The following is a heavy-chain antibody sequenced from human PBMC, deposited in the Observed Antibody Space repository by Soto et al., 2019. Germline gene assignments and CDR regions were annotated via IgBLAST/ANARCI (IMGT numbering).Heavy chain of an antibody. V-gene: IGHV3-7*01. Sequence: GGSLRLSCAASGFTFSSYWMSWVRQAPGKGLEWVANIKQDGSEKYYVDSVKGRFTISRDNAKNSLYLQMNSLRAEDTAVYYCARGPSGSQGPYYFDYWGQGTLVTVSS. D-gene: IGHD6-19*01. CDR2: IKQDGSEK. J-gene: IGHJ4*02. CDR1: GFTFSSYW. CDR3: ARGPSGSQGPYYFDY.